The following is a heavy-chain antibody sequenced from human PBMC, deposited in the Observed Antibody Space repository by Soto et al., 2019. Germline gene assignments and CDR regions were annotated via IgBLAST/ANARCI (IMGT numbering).Heavy chain of an antibody. D-gene: IGHD2-2*01. CDR3: ARYCSSTSCYRPFDY. CDR2: ISAYNVNT. V-gene: IGHV1-18*01. J-gene: IGHJ4*02. CDR1: GYTFTSYG. Sequence: QVQLVQSGAEVKKPGASVKVSCKASGYTFTSYGISWVRQAPGQGLEWMGWISAYNVNTNYAQKRHGRVTMTTDTSTSTAYMELRSLRSDDTAVYYCARYCSSTSCYRPFDYWGQGTLVTVSS.